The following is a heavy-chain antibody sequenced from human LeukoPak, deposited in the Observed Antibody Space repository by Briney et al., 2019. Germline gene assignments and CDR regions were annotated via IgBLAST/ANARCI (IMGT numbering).Heavy chain of an antibody. J-gene: IGHJ5*02. V-gene: IGHV3-7*01. CDR2: IKQDGSEK. D-gene: IGHD2-15*01. Sequence: GGSLRLSCAASGFTFSSYWMSWVRQAPGKGLERVANIKQDGSEKYYVDSVKGRFTISRDNAKNSLYLQMNSLRAEDTAVYYCARGQRPKGYCSGGSCYRWRWFDPWGQGTLVTVSS. CDR1: GFTFSSYW. CDR3: ARGQRPKGYCSGGSCYRWRWFDP.